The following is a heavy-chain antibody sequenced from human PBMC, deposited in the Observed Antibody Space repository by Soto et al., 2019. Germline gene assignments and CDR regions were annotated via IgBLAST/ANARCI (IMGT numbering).Heavy chain of an antibody. CDR2: VYYTGGT. CDR3: VRQGIDYLHGLVDV. CDR1: SGPTRSHN. V-gene: IGHV4-59*08. J-gene: IGHJ6*02. Sequence: QVQVQQSGPRLVKPSETLSLTCTVSSGPTRSHNWGWIRQSPGRGLEWIGYVYYTGGTSYNPSLNSRVPXSADTSTNHISLTLSSVTAADTAIYYCVRQGIDYLHGLVDVWGQGTAVSVSS. D-gene: IGHD1-26*01.